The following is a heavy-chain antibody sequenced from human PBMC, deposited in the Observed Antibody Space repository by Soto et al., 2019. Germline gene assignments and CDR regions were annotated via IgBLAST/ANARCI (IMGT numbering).Heavy chain of an antibody. D-gene: IGHD6-13*01. CDR3: ARLYSSSCDY. CDR2: ISSSSSTI. J-gene: IGHJ4*02. Sequence: EVQLVESGGGLVQPGGSLRLSCAASGFTFSSYSMNWVRQAPGKGLEWVSYISSSSSTIYYAASVKGRFTISRDHAKSSLYLQMNSLRAEDTAVYYCARLYSSSCDYWGQGALVTVSS. CDR1: GFTFSSYS. V-gene: IGHV3-48*01.